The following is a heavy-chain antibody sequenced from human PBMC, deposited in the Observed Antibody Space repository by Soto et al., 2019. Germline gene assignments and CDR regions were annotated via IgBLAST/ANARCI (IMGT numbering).Heavy chain of an antibody. D-gene: IGHD6-19*01. Sequence: EVQLLESGGGLVQPGGSLRLSCAASEFTFSSYAMSWVRQAPGKGLEWVSAISGSGGSTYYADSVKGRFTISRDNSKNTLYLQVNSLRAEDTDVYYCARRSSGWYFDYWGRGTLVTVSS. CDR1: EFTFSSYA. CDR2: ISGSGGST. J-gene: IGHJ4*02. CDR3: ARRSSGWYFDY. V-gene: IGHV3-23*01.